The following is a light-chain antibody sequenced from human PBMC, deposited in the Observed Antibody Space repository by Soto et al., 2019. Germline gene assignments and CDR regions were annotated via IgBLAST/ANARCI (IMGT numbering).Light chain of an antibody. Sequence: QSALTQPPSASGSPGQSVTISCTGTSNDVGGYNYVSWYQQHPGKAPKLMIYEVTERPSGVPDRFSGSKSGNTASLTVSGLQAEDEADYYCSSYAGSNNVLFGGGTKLTVL. V-gene: IGLV2-8*01. CDR1: SNDVGGYNY. J-gene: IGLJ2*01. CDR2: EVT. CDR3: SSYAGSNNVL.